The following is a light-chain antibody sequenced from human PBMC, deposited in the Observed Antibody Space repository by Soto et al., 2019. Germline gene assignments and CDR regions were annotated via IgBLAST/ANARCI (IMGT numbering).Light chain of an antibody. V-gene: IGLV2-14*01. CDR2: DVS. CDR3: SSYTSSSTYV. CDR1: SSDVGTYDF. J-gene: IGLJ1*01. Sequence: QSALTQPASVSGSPGQSITISCTGTSSDVGTYDFVSWYQQHPGKAPKLMIYDVSNRPSGVSSRFSGSKSGNTASLIISGLQAEDEADYYCSSYTSSSTYVFGTGTKVTVL.